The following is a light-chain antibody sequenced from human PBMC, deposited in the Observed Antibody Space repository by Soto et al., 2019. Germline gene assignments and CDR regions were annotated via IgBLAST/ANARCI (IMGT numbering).Light chain of an antibody. CDR2: DAF. V-gene: IGKV1-33*01. CDR1: QDIGYY. Sequence: DIQMNQSPSSLSASVGDRVTITCQAIQDIGYYLNWYQHKPGKAPKLLIYDAFNFEIGVPSRFSGGGSGTHFSLTRSGLQPEDIATYYCQYSRHLPLFCPGTKVHMK. CDR3: QYSRHLPL. J-gene: IGKJ3*01.